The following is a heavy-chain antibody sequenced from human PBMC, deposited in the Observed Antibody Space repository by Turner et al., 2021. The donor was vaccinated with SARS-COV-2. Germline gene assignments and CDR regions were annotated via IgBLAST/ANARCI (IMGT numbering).Heavy chain of an antibody. V-gene: IGHV3-23*01. Sequence: EVQLLESGGGLVQPGGSLRLSCAASGFTFSSYAMSWVRQAPGKGLEGVSTISGSGGSTYYADSVKGRFTISRDNSKNTLYLQMNSLRAEDTAVYYCAKDLGYYGSGSLWGQGTLVTVSS. CDR3: AKDLGYYGSGSL. CDR1: GFTFSSYA. CDR2: ISGSGGST. D-gene: IGHD3-10*01. J-gene: IGHJ4*02.